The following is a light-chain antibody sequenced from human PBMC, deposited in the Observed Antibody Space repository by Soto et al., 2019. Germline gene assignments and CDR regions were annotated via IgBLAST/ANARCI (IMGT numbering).Light chain of an antibody. J-gene: IGKJ1*01. V-gene: IGKV3-15*01. Sequence: EIVMTQSPATLSVSPGERATLSCRASQSVSSNLAWYQQKPGQAPRLLIYGASTRATGIPARFSGSGSGTEFTLTISSPQSEDFAVYYCQQYNNWWTFGQGTKVDNK. CDR2: GAS. CDR3: QQYNNWWT. CDR1: QSVSSN.